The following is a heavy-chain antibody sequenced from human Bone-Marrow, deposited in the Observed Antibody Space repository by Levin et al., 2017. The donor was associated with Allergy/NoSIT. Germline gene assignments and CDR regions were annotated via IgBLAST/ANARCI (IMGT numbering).Heavy chain of an antibody. D-gene: IGHD6-6*01. CDR1: GFTFDDYA. Sequence: GGSLRLSCAASGFTFDDYAMHWVRQAPGKGLEWVSGISWNSGSIGYADSVKGRFTISRDNAKNSLYLQMNSLRAEDTALYYCAKARYSSSSGWFDPWGQGTLVTVSS. CDR2: ISWNSGSI. J-gene: IGHJ5*02. V-gene: IGHV3-9*01. CDR3: AKARYSSSSGWFDP.